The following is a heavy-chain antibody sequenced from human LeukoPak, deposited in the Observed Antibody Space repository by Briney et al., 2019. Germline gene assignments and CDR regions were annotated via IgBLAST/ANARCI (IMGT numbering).Heavy chain of an antibody. CDR1: GFTFSTFA. CDR3: AREGRYDFWSGYRRFYYYYYMDV. J-gene: IGHJ6*03. CDR2: INSDGSST. V-gene: IGHV3-74*01. D-gene: IGHD3-3*01. Sequence: PGGSLRLSCAASGFTFSTFAMHWVRQAPGKGLVWVSRINSDGSSTTYADSVKGRFTISRDNAKNTLYLQMNSLRAEDTAVYYCAREGRYDFWSGYRRFYYYYYMDVWGKGTTVTVSS.